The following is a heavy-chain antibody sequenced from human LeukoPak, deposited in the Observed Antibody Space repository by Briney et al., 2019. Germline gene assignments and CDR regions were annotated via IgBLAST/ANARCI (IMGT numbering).Heavy chain of an antibody. J-gene: IGHJ4*02. CDR3: ARGCWGYCSSTTVPFDY. CDR2: IYYSGST. D-gene: IGHD2-2*01. CDR1: GGSFSGYY. V-gene: IGHV4-34*01. Sequence: SETLSLTCAVYGGSFSGYYWGWIRQPPGKGLEWIGSIYYSGSTYYNPSLKSRVTISVDTSKNQFSLKLSSVTAADTAVYYCARGCWGYCSSTTVPFDYWGQGTLVTVSS.